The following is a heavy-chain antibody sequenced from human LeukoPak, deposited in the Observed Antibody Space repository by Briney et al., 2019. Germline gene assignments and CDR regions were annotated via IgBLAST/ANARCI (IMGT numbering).Heavy chain of an antibody. CDR1: GFTFSNYT. Sequence: GGSLRLSCAASGFTFSNYTMHWVRQAPGKGLVWVSRIKSDGITITYADSVKGRFTISRDNAKNTLYLQMNGLRAEDTAVYYCLRDLNWSLDQWGQGTLVTVSS. CDR2: IKSDGITI. V-gene: IGHV3-74*01. D-gene: IGHD1-20*01. CDR3: LRDLNWSLDQ. J-gene: IGHJ4*02.